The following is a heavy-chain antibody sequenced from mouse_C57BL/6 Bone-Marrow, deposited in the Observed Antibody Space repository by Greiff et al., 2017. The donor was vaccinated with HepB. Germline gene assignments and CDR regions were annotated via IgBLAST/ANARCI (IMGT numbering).Heavy chain of an antibody. V-gene: IGHV1-74*01. CDR1: GYTFTSYW. CDR3: ARGEWLLPLFDY. J-gene: IGHJ2*01. CDR2: IHPSDSDT. Sequence: VQLQQPGAELVKPGASVKVSCKASGYTFTSYWMHWVKQRPGQGLEWIGRIHPSDSDTNYNQKLKGKATLTVDKSSSTAYMQLRSMTSEDSAVYYCARGEWLLPLFDYWGQGTTLTVSS. D-gene: IGHD2-3*01.